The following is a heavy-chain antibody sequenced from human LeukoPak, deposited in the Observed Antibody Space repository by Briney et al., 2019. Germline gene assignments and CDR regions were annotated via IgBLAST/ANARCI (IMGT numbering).Heavy chain of an antibody. J-gene: IGHJ5*02. CDR2: IGGNGAVT. CDR3: AKGEYQLPNWFDP. D-gene: IGHD2-2*01. CDR1: GFTFVNHA. V-gene: IGHV3-23*01. Sequence: RPGGSLRLSCAASGFTFVNHAMTWVRQAPGKGLEWVSAIGGNGAVTYYSDSVRGRFTISRDNSKNTLYLQMNSLRAEDTAVYYCAKGEYQLPNWFDPWGQGTLVTVSS.